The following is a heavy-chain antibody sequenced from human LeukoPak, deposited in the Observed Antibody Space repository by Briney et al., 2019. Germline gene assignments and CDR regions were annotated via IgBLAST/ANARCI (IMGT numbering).Heavy chain of an antibody. V-gene: IGHV1-2*02. CDR3: ARDRRYYDSSGYYYEPYYFDY. J-gene: IGHJ4*02. CDR1: GYTFTDYY. CDR2: INPNSGGT. D-gene: IGHD3-22*01. Sequence: GASVNVSCKASGYTFTDYYIHWLRQAPGQGLEWMGWINPNSGGTNYAQKFQGRVTMTRDTSISTAYMELSRLRSDDTAVYYCARDRRYYDSSGYYYEPYYFDYWGQGTLVTVSS.